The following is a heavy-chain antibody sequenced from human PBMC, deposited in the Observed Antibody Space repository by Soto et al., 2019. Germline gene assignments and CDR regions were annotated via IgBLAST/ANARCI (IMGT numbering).Heavy chain of an antibody. CDR1: GGTFSIYT. CDR2: IIPILGIA. D-gene: IGHD3-22*01. J-gene: IGHJ5*02. Sequence: EASVKLSCKASGGTFSIYTIRWVRQAPGQGLEWMGRIIPILGIANYAQKFQGRVTITADKSTSTAYMELSSLRSEDTAVYYCARFDYYDSSGYLELNWFDPWGQGTLVTVSS. CDR3: ARFDYYDSSGYLELNWFDP. V-gene: IGHV1-69*02.